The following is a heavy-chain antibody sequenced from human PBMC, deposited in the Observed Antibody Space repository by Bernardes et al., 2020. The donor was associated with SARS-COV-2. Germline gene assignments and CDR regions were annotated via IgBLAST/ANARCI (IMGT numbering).Heavy chain of an antibody. CDR2: ISAGSNTI. CDR1: GFIFRSYS. D-gene: IGHD5-12*01. Sequence: GGSLRLSCAASGFIFRSYSMSWVRQAPGKGLEWVAYISAGSNTIYYADSVKGRFTISRDNAKNSLYLQMNSLRADDTAVYYCASPEYSYYGYWGQGTLVTVSS. V-gene: IGHV3-48*04. CDR3: ASPEYSYYGY. J-gene: IGHJ4*02.